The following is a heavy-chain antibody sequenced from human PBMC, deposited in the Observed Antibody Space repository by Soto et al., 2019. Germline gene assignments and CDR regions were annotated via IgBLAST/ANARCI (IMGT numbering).Heavy chain of an antibody. CDR3: SLDHSGSSRFYWFDP. V-gene: IGHV1-69*02. Sequence: QVQLVQSGAEVKKPGSSVKVSCKASGGTFSSYNISWVRQAPGQGHELMGRIIPILGIANYAQKLQGRVTITADTSTSTASMELSSLSSEDTAVYYCSLDHSGSSRFYWFDPWGQGTLVTVSS. CDR1: GGTFSSYN. CDR2: IIPILGIA. J-gene: IGHJ5*02. D-gene: IGHD3-10*01.